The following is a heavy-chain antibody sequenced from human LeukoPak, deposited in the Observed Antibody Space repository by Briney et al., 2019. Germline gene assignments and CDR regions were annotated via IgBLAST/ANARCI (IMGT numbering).Heavy chain of an antibody. J-gene: IGHJ4*02. CDR2: IYTSGST. CDR3: ARESRLGSYYFDY. V-gene: IGHV4-61*02. CDR1: GGSISSGSYY. Sequence: PSETLSLTCTVSGGSISSGSYYWSWIRQPAGKGLEWIGRIYTSGSTNYNPSLKSRVTISVDTSKNQFSLKLSSVTAADTAVYYCARESRLGSYYFDYWGQGTLVTVSS. D-gene: IGHD1-26*01.